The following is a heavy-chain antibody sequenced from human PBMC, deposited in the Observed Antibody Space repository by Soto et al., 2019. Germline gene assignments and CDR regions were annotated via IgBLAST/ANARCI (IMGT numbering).Heavy chain of an antibody. CDR3: ARGADSSGWYNWFDH. V-gene: IGHV3-48*04. J-gene: IGHJ5*02. CDR1: GFTFSSYS. D-gene: IGHD6-13*01. Sequence: GGSLRLSCAASGFTFSSYSMNWVRQAPGKGLEWVSYISSSSSTIYYADSVKGRFTISRDNAKNSLYLQMNSLRAEDTAEYYCARGADSSGWYNWFDHWGQGTLVTVSS. CDR2: ISSSSSTI.